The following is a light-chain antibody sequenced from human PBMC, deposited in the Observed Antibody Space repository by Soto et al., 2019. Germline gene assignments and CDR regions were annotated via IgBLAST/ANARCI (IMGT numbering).Light chain of an antibody. V-gene: IGKV1-39*01. J-gene: IGKJ1*01. CDR1: QSISSY. Sequence: DIQMTQSPSSLSASVGDRVTITCRASQSISSYLNWYQHKPGKAPNLLIYGASSRATGIPDRFSGSGSGTDFTLTISRLEPEDFAVYYCQQYGSSPGTFGQGTKVDI. CDR2: GAS. CDR3: QQYGSSPGT.